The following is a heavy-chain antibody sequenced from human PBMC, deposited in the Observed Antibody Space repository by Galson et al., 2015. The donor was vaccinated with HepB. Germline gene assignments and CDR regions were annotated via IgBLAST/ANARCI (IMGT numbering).Heavy chain of an antibody. CDR3: ARNKYHYAMDV. CDR1: GFTVSTNY. CDR2: VYTTDSA. Sequence: SLRLSCAASGFTVSTNYMSWVRQAPGRGLEWVSVVYTTDSAYNTDSVKGRFTVSRDNSKNTLYLQMNSLRAEDTAVYYCARNKYHYAMDVWGQVTTVTVSS. J-gene: IGHJ6*02. V-gene: IGHV3-66*01. D-gene: IGHD2/OR15-2a*01.